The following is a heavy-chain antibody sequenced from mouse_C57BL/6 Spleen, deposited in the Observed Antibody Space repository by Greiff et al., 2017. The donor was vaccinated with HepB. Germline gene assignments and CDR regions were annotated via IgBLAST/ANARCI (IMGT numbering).Heavy chain of an antibody. V-gene: IGHV5-17*01. D-gene: IGHD3-2*02. Sequence: EVQLVESGGGLVKPGGSLKLSCAASGFTFSDYGMHWVRQAPEKGLEWVAYISSGSSTIYYADTVKGRFTISRDNAKNTLFLQMTSLRSEDTAMYYCARQSPDSSGYAMDYWGQGTSVTVSS. CDR3: ARQSPDSSGYAMDY. CDR1: GFTFSDYG. J-gene: IGHJ4*01. CDR2: ISSGSSTI.